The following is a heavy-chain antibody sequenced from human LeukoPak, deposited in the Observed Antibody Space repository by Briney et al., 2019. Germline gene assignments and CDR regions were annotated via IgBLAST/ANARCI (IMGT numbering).Heavy chain of an antibody. CDR3: ARSGRYYYDSSGYYFYYYYGMDV. CDR1: GGSISSYY. CDR2: IYYSGST. V-gene: IGHV4-59*01. D-gene: IGHD3-22*01. Sequence: ETLSLTCTVSGGSISSYYWSWIRQPPGKGLEWIGYIYYSGSTNYNPSLKSRVTISVDTSKNQFSLKLSSVTAADTAVYYCARSGRYYYDSSGYYFYYYYGMDVWGQGTTVTVSS. J-gene: IGHJ6*02.